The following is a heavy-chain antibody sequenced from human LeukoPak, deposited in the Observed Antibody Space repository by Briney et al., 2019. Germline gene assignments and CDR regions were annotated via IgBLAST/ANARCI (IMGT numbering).Heavy chain of an antibody. J-gene: IGHJ4*02. D-gene: IGHD3-10*01. CDR2: IKEDGSVK. V-gene: IGHV3-7*02. Sequence: GGSLRFSCAASGFTFSRYWMSWVRQAPGKGLEWVANIKEDGSVKYYVESVKGRFTISRDNAKNSLYLQMNSLRAEDTAVYYCAASITMFDYWGQGTLVTVSS. CDR3: AASITMFDY. CDR1: GFTFSRYW.